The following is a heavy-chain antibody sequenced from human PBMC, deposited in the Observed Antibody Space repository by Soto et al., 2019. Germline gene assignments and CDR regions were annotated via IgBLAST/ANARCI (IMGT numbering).Heavy chain of an antibody. J-gene: IGHJ6*02. Sequence: QVQLQESGPGLVKPSQTLSLTCSVSGASINGGGYYWSWIRQHRGKGLEWIGHIYYTGNTYYNPSLKSRISISADTSKNQFSLRLSSVSAADTAVYYCARAITGTRGYYYGVDVWGQGTTVTVSS. D-gene: IGHD1-20*01. V-gene: IGHV4-31*03. CDR3: ARAITGTRGYYYGVDV. CDR2: IYYTGNT. CDR1: GASINGGGYY.